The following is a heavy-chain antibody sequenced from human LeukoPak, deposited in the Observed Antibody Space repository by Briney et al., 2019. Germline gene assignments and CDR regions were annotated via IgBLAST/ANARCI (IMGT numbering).Heavy chain of an antibody. V-gene: IGHV4-59*08. CDR2: IYYSGST. J-gene: IGHJ3*02. Sequence: SETLSLTCTVSGGSISGDHWNWIRQPPGQGLEWIGYIYYSGSTNYNPSLKSRVTISIDTSKNQSSLKLTSVTAADTAVYYCARRNDFGIWGQGTMVTVSS. CDR3: ARRNDFGI. CDR1: GGSISGDH.